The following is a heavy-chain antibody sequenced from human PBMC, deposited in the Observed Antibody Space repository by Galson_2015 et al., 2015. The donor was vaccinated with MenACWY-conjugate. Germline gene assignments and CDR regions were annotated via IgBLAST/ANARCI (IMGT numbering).Heavy chain of an antibody. V-gene: IGHV5-51*01. J-gene: IGHJ6*02. CDR1: GYSFTDYW. CDR2: INPADSNI. CDR3: ARHPPGGRGMDV. D-gene: IGHD1-26*01. Sequence: QSGAEVKKLGESLKISCKASGYSFTDYWIGWVRQMPGKGLEWVGLINPADSNIRYSPSFQGQVTISADESISTAHLQWSSLKASDTAMYYCARHPPGGRGMDVWGRGTTVTVSS.